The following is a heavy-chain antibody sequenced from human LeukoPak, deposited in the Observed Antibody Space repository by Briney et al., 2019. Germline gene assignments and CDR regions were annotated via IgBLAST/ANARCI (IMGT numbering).Heavy chain of an antibody. D-gene: IGHD3-10*01. CDR2: INTNTGNP. Sequence: ASVKVSCKASGYTFTSYAMNWVRQAPGQGLEWMGWINTNTGNPTYAQGFTGRFVFSLDTSVSTAYLQISSLKAEDTAVYYCARPLYGSGSYYSWGADYWGQGTLVTVSS. CDR1: GYTFTSYA. V-gene: IGHV7-4-1*02. J-gene: IGHJ4*02. CDR3: ARPLYGSGSYYSWGADY.